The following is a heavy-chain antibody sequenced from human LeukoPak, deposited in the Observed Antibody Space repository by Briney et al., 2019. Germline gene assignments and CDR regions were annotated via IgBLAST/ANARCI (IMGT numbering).Heavy chain of an antibody. CDR2: MNPNSGNT. D-gene: IGHD2-2*01. Sequence: ASVKVSCKASGYTFTSYDINWVRQATGQGLEWMGWMNPNSGNTGYAQKFQGRVTMTRNTSISTAYMELSSLRSEDTAVYYCARDRYCSGTSCYFYYYYGMDVWGQGTTVTVSS. V-gene: IGHV1-8*01. CDR1: GYTFTSYD. CDR3: ARDRYCSGTSCYFYYYYGMDV. J-gene: IGHJ6*02.